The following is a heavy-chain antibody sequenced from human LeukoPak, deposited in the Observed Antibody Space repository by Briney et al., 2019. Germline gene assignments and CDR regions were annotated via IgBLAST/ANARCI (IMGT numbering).Heavy chain of an antibody. D-gene: IGHD3-16*02. CDR2: IKEDGSEK. Sequence: PGGSLRLSCAASGFIFRNYWMSWVRQAPGKGLEWVANIKEDGSEKYYVESVKGRFTISRDNAKNSLYLQMSSLRAVDTAVYYCARGVIIRGRLDPWGQGTLVTVSS. CDR3: ARGVIIRGRLDP. V-gene: IGHV3-7*01. J-gene: IGHJ5*02. CDR1: GFIFRNYW.